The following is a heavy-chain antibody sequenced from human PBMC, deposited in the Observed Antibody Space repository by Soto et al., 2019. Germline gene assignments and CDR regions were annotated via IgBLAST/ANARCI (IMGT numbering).Heavy chain of an antibody. V-gene: IGHV3-23*01. J-gene: IGHJ4*02. CDR2: IGGSGAGT. Sequence: EVQLLESGGVLVQPGGSLRLSCAASGFTFSSYAMSWVRQAPGKGLEWVSGIGGSGAGTNYADSVKGRFTISRDNSKNSLYLKMSSLRAEDTAVYYWARGGGIAVAGTHLDYWGQGTLVTVSS. CDR1: GFTFSSYA. CDR3: ARGGGIAVAGTHLDY. D-gene: IGHD6-19*01.